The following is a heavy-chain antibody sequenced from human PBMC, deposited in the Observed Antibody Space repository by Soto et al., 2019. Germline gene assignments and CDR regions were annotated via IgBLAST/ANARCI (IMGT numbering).Heavy chain of an antibody. CDR3: ARGSGWYQYAFEL. CDR1: GGTFSRYA. Sequence: QVQLVQSGAEVKKPGSSVKVSCMASGGTFSRYALSWIRQAPGQGLAWMGGIIPTFERPNYAQRFQGRLTIIADESTSTAYMELSSLRSDDMAVYYCARGSGWYQYAFELWGQGTMVTVSS. D-gene: IGHD6-13*01. V-gene: IGHV1-69*12. J-gene: IGHJ3*01. CDR2: IIPTFERP.